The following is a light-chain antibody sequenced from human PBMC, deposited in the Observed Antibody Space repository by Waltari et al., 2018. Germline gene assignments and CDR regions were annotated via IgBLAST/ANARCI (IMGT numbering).Light chain of an antibody. CDR2: DVD. Sequence: QSALTQPASVSGSPGQSITISCTGTSRDVGRSNYAPAYQHHPGKAPRPLIYDVDVRPSGVSNRFSGSKSGNTATLTISGLQAEDEADYYCNSYTIISPLDVFGTGTKVTVL. CDR3: NSYTIISPLDV. V-gene: IGLV2-14*03. J-gene: IGLJ1*01. CDR1: SRDVGRSNY.